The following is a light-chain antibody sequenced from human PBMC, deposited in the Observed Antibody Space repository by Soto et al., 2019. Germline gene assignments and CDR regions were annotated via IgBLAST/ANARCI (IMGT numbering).Light chain of an antibody. CDR1: LSDVGGQNL. CDR2: DVN. V-gene: IGLV2-8*01. CDR3: SSYTGTNVI. J-gene: IGLJ2*01. Sequence: QSALTQPPSASGSPGQSVTISCTGTLSDVGGQNLVSWYRQDPGKAPKLIIYDVNQRPSGVPDRFSGPKSGSTASLTVSGLQAEDEANYYCSSYTGTNVIFGGGTQLTVL.